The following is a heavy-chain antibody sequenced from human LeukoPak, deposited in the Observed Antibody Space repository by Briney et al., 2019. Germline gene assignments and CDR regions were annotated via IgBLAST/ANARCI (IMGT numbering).Heavy chain of an antibody. V-gene: IGHV3-66*02. Sequence: GGSLRLSCAASGFTVSSNFMSWVRQAPGKGLEWVSVIYSGGDTYYADSVKGRFTISRDNFKNTLYLQMNSLRTDDTAVYYCARDYCGSISCYTRWFDPWGQGTLVTVSS. D-gene: IGHD2-2*02. CDR3: ARDYCGSISCYTRWFDP. CDR2: IYSGGDT. CDR1: GFTVSSNF. J-gene: IGHJ5*02.